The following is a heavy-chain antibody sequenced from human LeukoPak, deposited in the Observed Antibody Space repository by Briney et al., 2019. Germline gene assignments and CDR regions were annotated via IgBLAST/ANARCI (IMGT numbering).Heavy chain of an antibody. CDR1: GGSFSGYY. V-gene: IGHV4-34*01. Sequence: SETLSLTCAVYGGSFSGYYWSWIRQPPGKGLEWIGEINHSGSTNYNPSLKSRVTISVDTSKNQFSLKLSSVTGADTAVYYCARGRGWAYYYYGMDVWGQGTTVTVSS. CDR3: ARGRGWAYYYYGMDV. J-gene: IGHJ6*02. D-gene: IGHD1-26*01. CDR2: INHSGST.